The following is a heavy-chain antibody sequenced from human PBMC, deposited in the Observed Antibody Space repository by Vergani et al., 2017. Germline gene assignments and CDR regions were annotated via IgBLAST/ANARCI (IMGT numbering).Heavy chain of an antibody. D-gene: IGHD3-10*01. CDR1: GGSISSRSYY. CDR2: IYYSWST. V-gene: IGHV4-39*01. J-gene: IGHJ4*02. Sequence: QLQLQESGPGLVKPSETLYLTCTVAGGSISSRSYYWGWIRQPPGKGLEWIGRIYYSWSTYYNQSLKCRVTISGETSKNQFSLKLSSLNAADTAVYYCASFQQGWFGECFPHFDYWGQGTLVTVSS. CDR3: ASFQQGWFGECFPHFDY.